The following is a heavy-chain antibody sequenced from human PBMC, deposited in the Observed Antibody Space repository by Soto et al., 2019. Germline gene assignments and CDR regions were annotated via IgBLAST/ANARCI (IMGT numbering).Heavy chain of an antibody. J-gene: IGHJ6*02. CDR2: IIPIFGTA. Sequence: QVQLVQSGAEVKKPGSSVKVSCKASGGTFSTYAISWVRQAPGHGLEWMGGIIPIFGTANYAQKFQGRVRITADESTTTACMDVISLRDEGRAVYYCARDGMVVATGCRTWHCYYGMDGWGQGTKVTLSS. D-gene: IGHD2-15*01. CDR1: GGTFSTYA. V-gene: IGHV1-69*12. CDR3: ARDGMVVATGCRTWHCYYGMDG.